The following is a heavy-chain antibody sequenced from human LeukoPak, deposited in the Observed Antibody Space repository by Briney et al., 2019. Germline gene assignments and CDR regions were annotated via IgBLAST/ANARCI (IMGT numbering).Heavy chain of an antibody. CDR2: IYYSGST. Sequence: SQTLSLTCTVSGGSISSGDYYWGWIRQPPGKGLEWIGYIYYSGSTNYNPSLKSRVTISVDRSKNLFSLRLSSVTAADTAVYYCARAGPWQIDPWGQGTLVTVSS. CDR3: ARAGPWQIDP. J-gene: IGHJ5*02. CDR1: GGSISSGDYY. D-gene: IGHD3-10*01. V-gene: IGHV4-30-4*08.